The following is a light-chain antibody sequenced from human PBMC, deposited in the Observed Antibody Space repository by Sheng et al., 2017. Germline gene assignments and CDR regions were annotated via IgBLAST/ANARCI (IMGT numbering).Light chain of an antibody. Sequence: QSVLTQPPSVSAAPGQKVTISCSGSNSNIGSNYVFWYQHLPGTAPKLLIYENNKRFSGIPDRFSASKSGTSTTLAISGLQTGDEADYYCGTWDSSLNAGVFGGGTRLTVL. CDR2: ENN. CDR3: GTWDSSLNAGV. CDR1: NSNIGSNY. V-gene: IGLV1-51*01. J-gene: IGLJ3*02.